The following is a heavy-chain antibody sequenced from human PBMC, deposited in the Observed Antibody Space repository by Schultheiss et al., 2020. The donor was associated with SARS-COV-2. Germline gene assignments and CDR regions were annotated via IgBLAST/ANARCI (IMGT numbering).Heavy chain of an antibody. CDR3: ARAGRVDWGTRVPGFGRPHYGMDV. J-gene: IGHJ6*02. CDR1: GYTFTGYY. CDR2: INPNSGGT. V-gene: IGHV1-2*02. Sequence: ASVKVSCKASGYTFTGYYMHWVRQAPGQGLEWMGWINPNSGGTNYAQKFQGRVTMTRDTSISTAYMELSRLRSDDTAVYYCARAGRVDWGTRVPGFGRPHYGMDVWGQGTTVTVSS. D-gene: IGHD2-2*01.